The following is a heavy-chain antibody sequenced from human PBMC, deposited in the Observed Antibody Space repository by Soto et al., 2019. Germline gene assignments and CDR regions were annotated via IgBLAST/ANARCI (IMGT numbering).Heavy chain of an antibody. J-gene: IGHJ4*02. CDR3: VRGLTYPFYLDS. CDR2: INPYSGGT. Sequence: SSVKVSCKASGYTFTDYFIPCVRQAPGQGLEWMGCINPYSGGTNSAQNFQGRVTMTRDTSISTAYRELTSLRSDDTAVYYGVRGLTYPFYLDSWGQGTWVTVSS. CDR1: GYTFTDYF. V-gene: IGHV1-2*02.